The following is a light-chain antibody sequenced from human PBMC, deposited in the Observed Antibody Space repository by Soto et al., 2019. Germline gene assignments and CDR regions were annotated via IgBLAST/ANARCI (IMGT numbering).Light chain of an antibody. Sequence: QSVPTQPASVSGSPGQSITISCTGTSSDVGGYNYVSWYQQHPGKVPQLMIYEVSNRPSGVSNRFSGSKSGNTASLTISGLQADDEADYYCTSYSSSSTLYVFGPGTKVTVL. CDR1: SSDVGGYNY. J-gene: IGLJ1*01. CDR3: TSYSSSSTLYV. V-gene: IGLV2-14*01. CDR2: EVS.